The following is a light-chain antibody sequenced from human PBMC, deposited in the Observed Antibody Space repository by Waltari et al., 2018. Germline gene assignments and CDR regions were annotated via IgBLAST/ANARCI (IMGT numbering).Light chain of an antibody. CDR1: SGDIGTYKL. J-gene: IGLJ3*02. V-gene: IGLV2-23*01. Sequence: QSALTQPASVSGSPGQSITISCTGSSGDIGTYKLVSWDQQHPCNAPRLLTHYATKWPSVVSSRFSGSKSGNTASLTISGLQAEDEADYFCGSYAGGTSWVFGGGTQVTVL. CDR2: YAT. CDR3: GSYAGGTSWV.